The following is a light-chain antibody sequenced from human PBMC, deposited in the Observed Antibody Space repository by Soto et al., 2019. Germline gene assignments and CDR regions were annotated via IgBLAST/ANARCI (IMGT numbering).Light chain of an antibody. CDR2: GVS. CDR1: STDVGAHDF. CDR3: SSYTIYTTYV. J-gene: IGLJ1*01. Sequence: QSVLTQPASVSGSPGQSITISCTGTSTDVGAHDFVSWYQHHPGKAPKLMIYGVSDRPSGVSDRFSGSKSANTASLTISGLQPEDEADYYCSSYTIYTTYVFGPGTKVTVL. V-gene: IGLV2-14*03.